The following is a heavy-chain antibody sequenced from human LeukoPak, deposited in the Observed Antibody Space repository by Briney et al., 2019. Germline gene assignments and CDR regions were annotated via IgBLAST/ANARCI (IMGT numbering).Heavy chain of an antibody. CDR1: GFTFSSYS. J-gene: IGHJ3*02. Sequence: PGGSLRLSCAASGFTFSSYSMNWVRQAPGKGLEWVSYISSSSSTIYYADSVKGRFTISRDNAKNSLYLQMNSLRAEDTAVYYCARDYKRGSDAFDIWGQGTMVTVSS. CDR2: ISSSSSTI. V-gene: IGHV3-48*01. CDR3: ARDYKRGSDAFDI. D-gene: IGHD3-10*01.